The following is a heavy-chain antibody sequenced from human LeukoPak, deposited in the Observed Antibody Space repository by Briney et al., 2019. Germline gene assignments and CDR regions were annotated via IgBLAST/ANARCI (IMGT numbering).Heavy chain of an antibody. Sequence: GGSLRLSCAASGFTFSTYGIHWVRQAPGKGLEWVAVISYDGTNEHYADYVKGRSTISRDNAKNSLYMQMNSLRAEDTAVYYCARSVADGAFDIWGQGTMVTVSS. CDR2: ISYDGTNE. CDR1: GFTFSTYG. D-gene: IGHD6-19*01. V-gene: IGHV3-30*03. CDR3: ARSVADGAFDI. J-gene: IGHJ3*02.